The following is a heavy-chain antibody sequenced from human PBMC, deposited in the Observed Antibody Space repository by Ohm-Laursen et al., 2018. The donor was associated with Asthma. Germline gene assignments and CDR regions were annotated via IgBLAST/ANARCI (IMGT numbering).Heavy chain of an antibody. CDR2: ISSSSSYI. D-gene: IGHD3-22*01. J-gene: IGHJ4*02. CDR1: GFTFSSYS. Sequence: SLRLSCAASGFTFSSYSMNWVRQAPGKGLEWVSSISSSSSYIYYADSVKGRFTISRDNAKNSLYLQMNSLRAEDTAVYYCAIWTYYYDSSGYRYYFDYWGQGTLVTVSS. V-gene: IGHV3-21*01. CDR3: AIWTYYYDSSGYRYYFDY.